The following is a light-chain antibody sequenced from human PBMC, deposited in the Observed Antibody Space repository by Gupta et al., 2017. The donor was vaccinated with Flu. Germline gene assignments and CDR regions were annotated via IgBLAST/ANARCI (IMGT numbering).Light chain of an antibody. CDR1: QGLEHSDGKTY. V-gene: IGKV2-30*02. CDR3: RQGTHWPHT. CDR2: QAS. J-gene: IGKJ4*01. Sequence: VTLGQAASISCRSSQGLEHSDGKTYFHWFQQRPGQSPRRLIYQASKRDSGVPDRFSGSGSGTDFTLKISRVEAEDVGVYYCRQGTHWPHTFGGGTKVEIK.